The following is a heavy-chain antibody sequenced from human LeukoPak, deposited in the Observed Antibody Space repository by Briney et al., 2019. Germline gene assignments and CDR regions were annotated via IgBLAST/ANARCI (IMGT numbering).Heavy chain of an antibody. Sequence: GGSLRLSCAASAFTFSSYSMNWVRQAPGKELEWLSYISSSSSAIYYADSVKGRFTISRDNAKNSLYLQMNSLRDEDTAVYYCARGGSGYGDYSYFFGLDVWGQGTTVTVSS. V-gene: IGHV3-48*02. CDR2: ISSSSSAI. D-gene: IGHD5-12*01. J-gene: IGHJ6*02. CDR1: AFTFSSYS. CDR3: ARGGSGYGDYSYFFGLDV.